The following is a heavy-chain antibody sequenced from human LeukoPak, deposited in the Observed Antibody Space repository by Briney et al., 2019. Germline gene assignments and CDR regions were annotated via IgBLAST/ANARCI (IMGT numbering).Heavy chain of an antibody. CDR1: GFTFSSYA. CDR2: ISGSGGST. CDR3: AKGGGPPGYYYYGMDV. D-gene: IGHD7-27*01. V-gene: IGHV3-23*01. J-gene: IGHJ6*02. Sequence: PGGSLRLSCAASGFTFSSYAMSWVRQAPGKGLEWVSAISGSGGSTYYADSVKGRFTISRDNSKNTLYLQMNSLRAEDTAVYYCAKGGGPPGYYYYGMDVWGQGTTVTVSS.